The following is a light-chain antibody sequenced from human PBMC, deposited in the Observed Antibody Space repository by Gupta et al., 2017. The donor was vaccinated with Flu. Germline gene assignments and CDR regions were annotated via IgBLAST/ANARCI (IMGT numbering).Light chain of an antibody. V-gene: IGKV3-20*01. J-gene: IGKJ5*01. CDR1: QSLRNTY. CDR3: QQYGNSPSIT. CDR2: GAS. Sequence: EIVLTQSPGTLSLSPGERATLSCRASQSLRNTYVAWYQQKPGQAPRLLIFGASTRDTGIPARFTGSGSGTDYTLTISRREPEDFAMYFCQQYGNSPSITFGQGTQLEIK.